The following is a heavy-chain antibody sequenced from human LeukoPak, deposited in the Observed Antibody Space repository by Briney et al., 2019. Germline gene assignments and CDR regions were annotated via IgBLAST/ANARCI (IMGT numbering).Heavy chain of an antibody. D-gene: IGHD3-22*01. CDR1: GFTFSGSA. Sequence: GGSLRLSCAASGFTFSGSAMGWVRQASGKGLEWVGRIRSKANNYATVYTASVKGRFTISRDDSKNTAYLQMNSLKTEDTAVYYCARVWGYYYDSSGYSDFDYWGQGTLVTVSS. CDR2: IRSKANNYAT. CDR3: ARVWGYYYDSSGYSDFDY. J-gene: IGHJ4*02. V-gene: IGHV3-73*01.